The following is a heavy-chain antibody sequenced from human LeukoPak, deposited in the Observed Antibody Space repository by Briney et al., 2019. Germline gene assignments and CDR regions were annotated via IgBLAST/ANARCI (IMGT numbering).Heavy chain of an antibody. CDR2: IYYSGST. D-gene: IGHD3-3*01. CDR3: ARGRKDFWSVYYTSFDY. Sequence: SETLSLTCTVSGGSISSYYWSWIRQPPGQGLEWIGYIYYSGSTNYNPSLKSRVTISVDTSKNQLSLKLSSVTAADTAVYYCARGRKDFWSVYYTSFDYWGQGTLVTVSS. V-gene: IGHV4-59*01. J-gene: IGHJ4*02. CDR1: GGSISSYY.